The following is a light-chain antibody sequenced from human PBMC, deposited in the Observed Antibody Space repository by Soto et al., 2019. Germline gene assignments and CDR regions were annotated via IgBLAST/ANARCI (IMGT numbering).Light chain of an antibody. V-gene: IGKV1-39*01. CDR3: QQSYSVPVT. Sequence: DIQMTQSPSSLSASVGDRVSITCRASQTISSYLSWYQQRPGKAPNLLIYAVSNLQGGVPSRFSGSGSGTDFTLTISSLQPEDFATYYCQQSYSVPVTFGQGTRLEIK. CDR2: AVS. CDR1: QTISSY. J-gene: IGKJ2*01.